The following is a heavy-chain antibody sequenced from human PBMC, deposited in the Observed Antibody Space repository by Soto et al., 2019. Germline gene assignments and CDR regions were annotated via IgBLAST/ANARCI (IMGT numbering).Heavy chain of an antibody. CDR3: ARDRRGCSSTSCSLDYYHGMDV. CDR1: GGTFSSYA. V-gene: IGHV1-69*01. D-gene: IGHD2-2*01. CDR2: IIPIFGTA. Sequence: QVQLVQSGAEVKKPGSSVKVSCKASGGTFSSYAISWVRQAPGQGLEWMGGIIPIFGTANYAQKFQGRVTITVDESTSTAYMELSSLRFEDTAVYYCARDRRGCSSTSCSLDYYHGMDVWGQGTTVTVSS. J-gene: IGHJ6*02.